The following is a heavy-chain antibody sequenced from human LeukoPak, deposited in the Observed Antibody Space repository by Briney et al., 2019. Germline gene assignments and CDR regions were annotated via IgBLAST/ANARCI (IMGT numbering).Heavy chain of an antibody. V-gene: IGHV1-69*04. J-gene: IGHJ5*02. CDR1: GGTFSSYA. CDR3: ARDVPPAYCGGDCYKLNWFDP. Sequence: ASVKVSCKASGGTFSSYAISWVRQAPGQGLEWMGRIIPIPGIANYAQKFQGRVTITADKSTSTAYMELSSLRSEDTAVYYCARDVPPAYCGGDCYKLNWFDPWGQGTLVTVSS. D-gene: IGHD2-21*01. CDR2: IIPIPGIA.